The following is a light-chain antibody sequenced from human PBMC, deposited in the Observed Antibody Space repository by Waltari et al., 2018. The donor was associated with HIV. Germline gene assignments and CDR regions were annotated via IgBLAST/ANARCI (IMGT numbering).Light chain of an antibody. CDR3: CSYAGSSTYVV. CDR1: SSDIGSYNL. J-gene: IGLJ2*01. Sequence: PGQSITISCTGTSSDIGSYNLVSWYQQHPGKAPKLMIYEVSKRPSGVSNRFSGSKSGNTASLTISGLQAEDEADYYCCSYAGSSTYVVFGGGTKLTVL. V-gene: IGLV2-23*02. CDR2: EVS.